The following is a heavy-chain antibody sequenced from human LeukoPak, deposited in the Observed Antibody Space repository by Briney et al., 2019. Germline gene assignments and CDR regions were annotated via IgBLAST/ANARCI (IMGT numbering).Heavy chain of an antibody. J-gene: IGHJ4*02. V-gene: IGHV3-15*01. CDR2: IKSKTDGGKT. CDR3: TTSGSSYSGYDFYLDY. CDR1: GFTFSNAW. Sequence: GGSLRLSCAASGFTFSNAWMSWVRQAPGKGLEWVGRIKSKTDGGKTDYAAPVKGRFTISRDDSKNTLYLQMNSLKTEDTAVYYCTTSGSSYSGYDFYLDYWGQGTLVTVSS. D-gene: IGHD5-12*01.